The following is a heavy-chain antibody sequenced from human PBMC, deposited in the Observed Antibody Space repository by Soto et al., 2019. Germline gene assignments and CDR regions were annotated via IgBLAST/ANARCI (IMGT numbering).Heavy chain of an antibody. CDR2: ISFYNGNT. CDR3: ASATSIAVAGKES. J-gene: IGHJ4*02. V-gene: IGHV1-18*01. CDR1: GDTITNYG. Sequence: QVQLVQSGGEVRKPGASVKVSCKASGDTITNYGISWVRQAPGQGLEWMGWISFYNGNTKYAQNLQGRVTLTTDTSTSTAYLELRSLRSDHTAVYYCASATSIAVAGKESWGQGTLVTVSS. D-gene: IGHD6-19*01.